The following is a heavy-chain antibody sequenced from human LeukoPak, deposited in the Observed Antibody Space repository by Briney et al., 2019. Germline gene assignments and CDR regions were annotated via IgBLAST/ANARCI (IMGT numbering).Heavy chain of an antibody. CDR2: MDRHSDI. CDR1: EFTFSNFG. V-gene: IGHV3-66*03. CDR3: ARERGGRRDYYYYMDV. J-gene: IGHJ6*03. D-gene: IGHD2-15*01. Sequence: GGSLRLSCTASEFTFSNFGVNWVRQAPGKGLEWVSCMDRHSDIYYANSVRGRFTISRDNSKNTLYLQMNSLRAEDTAVYYCARERGGRRDYYYYMDVWGKGTTVTVSS.